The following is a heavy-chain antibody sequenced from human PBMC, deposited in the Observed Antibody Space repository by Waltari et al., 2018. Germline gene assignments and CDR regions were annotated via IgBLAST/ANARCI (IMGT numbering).Heavy chain of an antibody. D-gene: IGHD1-7*01. CDR1: GFTFSSYS. J-gene: IGHJ4*02. V-gene: IGHV3-21*01. Sequence: EVQLVESGGGLVKPGGSLSLSCAASGFTFSSYSLNWVRQAPGKGLEWVSSISSSSSYIYYADSVKGRFTISRDNAKNSLYLQMNSLRAEDTAVYYCARGGVTGTTGYFDYWGQGTLVTVSS. CDR2: ISSSSSYI. CDR3: ARGGVTGTTGYFDY.